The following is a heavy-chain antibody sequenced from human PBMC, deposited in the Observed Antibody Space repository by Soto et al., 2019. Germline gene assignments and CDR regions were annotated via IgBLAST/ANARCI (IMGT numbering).Heavy chain of an antibody. J-gene: IGHJ6*02. CDR2: MNPNSGNK. Sequence: QVQLVQSGAEVKKPGASVKVSCKASGYTFSSFDINWVRQATGQGLEWMGWMNPNSGNKAFGQKFXGRVTMTRNTSXXXAXLELSSLRSEKTAVYYCARAIAFRDVYNRRHNGMDVWGQGTTVIVSS. D-gene: IGHD1-1*01. V-gene: IGHV1-8*01. CDR3: ARAIAFRDVYNRRHNGMDV. CDR1: GYTFSSFD.